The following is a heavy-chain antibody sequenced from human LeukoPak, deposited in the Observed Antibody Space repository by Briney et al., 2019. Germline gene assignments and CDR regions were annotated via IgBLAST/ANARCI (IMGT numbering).Heavy chain of an antibody. J-gene: IGHJ4*02. V-gene: IGHV4-59*01. CDR2: IYYSGST. CDR1: GGSISSYY. CDR3: ARGKVYDSSGYYGPDYFDY. D-gene: IGHD3-22*01. Sequence: SETLSLTCTVSGGSISSYYWSWIRQPPGEGLEWIGYIYYSGSTNYNPSLKSRVTISVDTSKNQFSLKLSSVTAADTAVYYCARGKVYDSSGYYGPDYFDYWGQGTLVTVSS.